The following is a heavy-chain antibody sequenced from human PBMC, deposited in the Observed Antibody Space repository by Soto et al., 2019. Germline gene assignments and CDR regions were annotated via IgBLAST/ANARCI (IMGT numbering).Heavy chain of an antibody. CDR1: GFTFSNAW. V-gene: IGHV3-15*07. D-gene: IGHD3-22*01. CDR2: IKSKNDGGTT. CDR3: TTGDYYDSSGYYLGSYFDY. Sequence: EVQLVESGGGLVKPGGSLRLSCAASGFTFSNAWMNWVRQAPGKGLEGVGRIKSKNDGGTTDYAAPVKGRFTISREDSKNTLYLQMNSLKTEDTAVYYCTTGDYYDSSGYYLGSYFDYWGQGTLVTVSS. J-gene: IGHJ4*02.